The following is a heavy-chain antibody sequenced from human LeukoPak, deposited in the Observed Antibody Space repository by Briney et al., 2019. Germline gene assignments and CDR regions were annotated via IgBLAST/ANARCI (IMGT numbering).Heavy chain of an antibody. CDR1: GGSIGSSSYY. J-gene: IGHJ4*02. CDR3: ARDSRGAGPDFDY. V-gene: IGHV4-39*02. D-gene: IGHD6-19*01. CDR2: IYYSGST. Sequence: PSETLSLTCTVSGGSIGSSSYYWGWIRQPPGKGLEWIGSIYYSGSTYYNPSLKSRVTISVDTSKNQFSLKLSSVTAADTAVYYCARDSRGAGPDFDYWGQGTLVTVSS.